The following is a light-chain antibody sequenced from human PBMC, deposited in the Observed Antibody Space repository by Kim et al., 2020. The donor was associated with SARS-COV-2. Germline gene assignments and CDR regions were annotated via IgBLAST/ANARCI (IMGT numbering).Light chain of an antibody. CDR2: AAS. Sequence: DIQMTQSPSSLSASVGDRVTITCRASQTISSYVNWYQQKPGRAPNLLIYAASSLQSGVPSRFSGSGSGTDFTLTISSLQPEDFAIFYCQQTYNNPLTFGGGTKVDIK. CDR1: QTISSY. J-gene: IGKJ4*01. V-gene: IGKV1-39*01. CDR3: QQTYNNPLT.